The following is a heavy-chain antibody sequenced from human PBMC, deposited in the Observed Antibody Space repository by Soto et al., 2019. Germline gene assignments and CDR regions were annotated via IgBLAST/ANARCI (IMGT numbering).Heavy chain of an antibody. CDR2: IWYDGSNK. V-gene: IGHV3-33*01. Sequence: GGSLRLSCAASGFTFSSYGMHWVRQAPGKGLEWVAVIWYDGSNKYYADSVKGRFTISRDNSKNTLYLQMNSLRAEDTAVYYCATPIAAAGKYYSDYWGQGTLVTVSS. J-gene: IGHJ4*02. D-gene: IGHD6-13*01. CDR3: ATPIAAAGKYYSDY. CDR1: GFTFSSYG.